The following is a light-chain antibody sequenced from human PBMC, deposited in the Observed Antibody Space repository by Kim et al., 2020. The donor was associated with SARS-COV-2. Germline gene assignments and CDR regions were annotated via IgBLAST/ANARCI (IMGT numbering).Light chain of an antibody. Sequence: SSELTQDPAVSVAVGQTVKITCQGDSLRRYYASWYQQKPGQAPVLVIYGRNNRPSGIPERLSGSTSGNTASLTITGAQAEDEADFYCHSRGSGENVLFGGGTQLTVL. V-gene: IGLV3-19*01. CDR3: HSRGSGENVL. J-gene: IGLJ2*01. CDR1: SLRRYY. CDR2: GRN.